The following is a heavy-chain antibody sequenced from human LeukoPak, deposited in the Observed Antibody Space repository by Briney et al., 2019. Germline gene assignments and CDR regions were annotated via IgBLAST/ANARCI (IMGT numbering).Heavy chain of an antibody. CDR3: ARTSTGITGTTDGMDV. J-gene: IGHJ6*02. Sequence: GASVKVSCKASGYTFTSYYMHWVRQAPGQGLEWMGIINPSGGSTSYAQKFQGRVTMTRDTSTSTVYMELSSLRSEDTAVYYCARTSTGITGTTDGMDVWSQGTTVTVSS. V-gene: IGHV1-46*01. D-gene: IGHD1-20*01. CDR1: GYTFTSYY. CDR2: INPSGGST.